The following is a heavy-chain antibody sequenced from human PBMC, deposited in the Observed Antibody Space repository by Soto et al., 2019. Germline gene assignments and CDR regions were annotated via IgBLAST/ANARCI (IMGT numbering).Heavy chain of an antibody. J-gene: IGHJ4*02. D-gene: IGHD5-12*01. CDR2: MNPNSGNT. CDR1: GYTFTSYD. CDR3: ASGHIVATTLDY. V-gene: IGHV1-8*01. Sequence: ASVKVSCKASGYTFTSYDINCVRQATGQGLEWMGWMNPNSGNTGYAQKFQGRVTMTRNTSISTAYMELSSLRSEDTAVYYCASGHIVATTLDYWGQGTLVTVSS.